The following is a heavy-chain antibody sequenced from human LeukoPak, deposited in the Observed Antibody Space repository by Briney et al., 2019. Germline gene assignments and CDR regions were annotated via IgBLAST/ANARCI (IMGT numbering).Heavy chain of an antibody. J-gene: IGHJ5*02. CDR1: GGSISYYY. Sequence: PAETLSLICTVSGGSISYYYWNWIRQPPGKGLEWIGYIYYTGNTNYNPSLKSRVTISVDTSKNQFSLKLSSVTAADTAVYYCARDRLQLQSWGQGTLVTVSS. CDR2: IYYTGNT. V-gene: IGHV4-59*01. D-gene: IGHD5-24*01. CDR3: ARDRLQLQS.